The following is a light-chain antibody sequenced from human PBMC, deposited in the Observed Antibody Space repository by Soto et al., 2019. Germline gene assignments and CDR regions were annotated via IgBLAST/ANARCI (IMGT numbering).Light chain of an antibody. CDR1: QGISSY. CDR3: QQLNTYPLT. Sequence: DIPLTQSPSFLSASVGDRVTITCRASQGISSYLAWYQQKPGEAPKLLIYGASTLQSGAPSRFSGSGSGTDFTLTISSLQPEDFATYYCQQLNTYPLTFGGGTKVEIK. V-gene: IGKV1-9*01. J-gene: IGKJ4*01. CDR2: GAS.